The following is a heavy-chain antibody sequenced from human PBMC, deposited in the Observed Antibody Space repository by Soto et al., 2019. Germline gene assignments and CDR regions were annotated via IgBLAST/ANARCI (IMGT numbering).Heavy chain of an antibody. CDR2: IYNAGGT. CDR3: ARGTPLDF. CDR1: GGSLSSGKFD. V-gene: IGHV4-30-4*01. J-gene: IGHJ4*02. Sequence: SATLSLTCGVSGGSLSSGKFDWSWIRQPLGKGLEWIGYIYNAGGTSYNPSLKSRLSISADTSKNQFFLRLTSVTAADTAVYYCARGTPLDFWGQGTLVTVSS.